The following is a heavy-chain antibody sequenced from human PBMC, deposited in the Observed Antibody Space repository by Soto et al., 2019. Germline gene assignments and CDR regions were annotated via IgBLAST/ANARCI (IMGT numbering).Heavy chain of an antibody. V-gene: IGHV4-34*01. J-gene: IGHJ6*03. Sequence: SETLSLTCAVYGGSFSGYYWSWIRQPPGKGLEWIGEINHSGSTNYNPSLKSRVTISVDTSKNQFSLKLSSVTAADTAVYYCAREGITMVRGGSYMDVWGKGTTVTVSS. CDR2: INHSGST. D-gene: IGHD3-10*01. CDR3: AREGITMVRGGSYMDV. CDR1: GGSFSGYY.